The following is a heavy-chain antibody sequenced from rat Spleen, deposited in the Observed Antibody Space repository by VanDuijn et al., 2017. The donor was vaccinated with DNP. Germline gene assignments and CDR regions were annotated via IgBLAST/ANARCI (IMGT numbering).Heavy chain of an antibody. D-gene: IGHD1-11*01. CDR2: ISYSGNT. J-gene: IGHJ2*01. CDR1: GYSITSHY. Sequence: EVQLQESGSGLVKPSQSLSLTCSVTGYSITSHYWGWIRMFPGNKMEYIGHISYSGNTNYNPSIKNRISITRDTTKNHFFLHSNSVTTKDTATYYCARLTRYFDYWGQGVMVTFSS. CDR3: ARLTRYFDY. V-gene: IGHV3-1*01.